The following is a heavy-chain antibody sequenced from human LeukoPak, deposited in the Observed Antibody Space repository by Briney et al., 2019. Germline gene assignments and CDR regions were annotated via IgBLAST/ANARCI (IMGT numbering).Heavy chain of an antibody. Sequence: PSETLSLTCTVSGGSISSSDYLWAWVRQPPGKGREWIVDFYYNGVPSYDPYLKSRVTISVDPSKNQFSLNLTSVTAADTAVYHCVRRNYVSGRIDPWGQGTLVTVSS. V-gene: IGHV4-39*01. CDR2: FYYNGVP. D-gene: IGHD3-16*01. J-gene: IGHJ5*02. CDR3: VRRNYVSGRIDP. CDR1: GGSISSSDYL.